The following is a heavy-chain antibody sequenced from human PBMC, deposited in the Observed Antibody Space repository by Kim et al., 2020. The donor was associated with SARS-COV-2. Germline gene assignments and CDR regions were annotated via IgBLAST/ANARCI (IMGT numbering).Heavy chain of an antibody. CDR2: ITGSGSST. CDR3: TKEAYYDSLTPHFDY. Sequence: GGSLRLSCAASGFTFSSYAMSWVRQAPGKGLEWVSSITGSGSSTYYADSVEGRFTISRDKSTNTLYLQMNILRAEDTAVYYCTKEAYYDSLTPHFDYWGQGALVTVSS. J-gene: IGHJ4*02. CDR1: GFTFSSYA. D-gene: IGHD3-22*01. V-gene: IGHV3-23*01.